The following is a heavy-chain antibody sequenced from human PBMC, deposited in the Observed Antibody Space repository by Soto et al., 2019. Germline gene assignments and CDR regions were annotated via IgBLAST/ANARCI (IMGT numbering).Heavy chain of an antibody. CDR2: ISGYNGNT. V-gene: IGHV1-18*01. J-gene: IGHJ4*02. Sequence: ASVKVSCKASGYTFTNYGINWVRQAPGQGLEWVAWISGYNGNTNYAQKVRGRITMTTDTSTNTAYLELESLRSDDTAVYYCARDESTVVGPELDYWGQGTLVTVSS. CDR1: GYTFTNYG. D-gene: IGHD2-2*01. CDR3: ARDESTVVGPELDY.